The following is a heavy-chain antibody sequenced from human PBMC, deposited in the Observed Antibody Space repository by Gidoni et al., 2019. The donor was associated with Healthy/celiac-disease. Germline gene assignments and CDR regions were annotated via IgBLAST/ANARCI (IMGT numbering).Heavy chain of an antibody. Sequence: EVQLVESGGGLVQPGGSLRLCCDASGLTFSSYSMNWGRQAPGKGLEWVSYISSSSSPIYYADSVKGRFTISRDNAKNSLYLQMNSLRDEDTAVYYCARGGVEGFDPWGQGTLVTVSS. V-gene: IGHV3-48*02. CDR2: ISSSSSPI. J-gene: IGHJ5*02. CDR3: ARGGVEGFDP. CDR1: GLTFSSYS. D-gene: IGHD3-10*01.